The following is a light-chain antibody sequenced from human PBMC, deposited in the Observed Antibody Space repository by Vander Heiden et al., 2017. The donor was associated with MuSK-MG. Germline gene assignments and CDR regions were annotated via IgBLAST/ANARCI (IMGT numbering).Light chain of an antibody. CDR1: QSISPW. V-gene: IGKV1-5*03. CDR2: KTS. J-gene: IGKJ3*01. CDR3: QQDHSYWT. Sequence: DIQMTQSPPTLSASVGDRVTITCRASQSISPWLAWYQQKPGKAPKLLMYKTSSLESGVPSRFSGSGSGTEFTLTISSLQPDDFATYYCQQDHSYWTFGHGTKVDIK.